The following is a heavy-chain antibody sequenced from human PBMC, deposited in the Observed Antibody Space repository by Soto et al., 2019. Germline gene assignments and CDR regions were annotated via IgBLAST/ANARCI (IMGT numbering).Heavy chain of an antibody. J-gene: IGHJ4*02. D-gene: IGHD3-22*01. CDR2: FDPEDGET. CDR3: ATGPPYYDSSGYYPDY. Sequence: GASVKVSCKVSGYTLTELSMHWVLEAPGEGLEWMGGFDPEDGETIYAQKFQGRVTMTEDTSTDTAYMELSSLRSEDTAVYYCATGPPYYDSSGYYPDYWGQGTLVTVSS. V-gene: IGHV1-24*01. CDR1: GYTLTELS.